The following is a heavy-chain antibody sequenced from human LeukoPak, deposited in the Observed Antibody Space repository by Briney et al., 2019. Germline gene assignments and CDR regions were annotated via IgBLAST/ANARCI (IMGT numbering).Heavy chain of an antibody. J-gene: IGHJ4*02. D-gene: IGHD2-21*02. V-gene: IGHV3-48*03. CDR3: ARDRLGGDCSFDY. CDR1: GFTFSSYE. Sequence: GTSLRLSCAASGFTFSSYEMNWVRQAPGKGLEWVSYISSSGSTIYYADSVKGRFTISRDNAKNSLYLQMNSLRAEDTAVYYCARDRLGGDCSFDYWGQGTLVTVSS. CDR2: ISSSGSTI.